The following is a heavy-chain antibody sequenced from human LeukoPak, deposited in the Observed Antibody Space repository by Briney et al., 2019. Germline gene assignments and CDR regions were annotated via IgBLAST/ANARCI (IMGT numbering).Heavy chain of an antibody. CDR1: GGSISSSSYY. V-gene: IGHV4-39*07. CDR3: ARGGPIQLWLGGYFDY. J-gene: IGHJ4*02. CDR2: MSYSGST. D-gene: IGHD5-18*01. Sequence: SETLSLTCTVSGGSISSSSYYWGWIRQPPVKGLEWIGSMSYSGSTYYNPSLKSRVTISVDTSKNQFSLKLSSVTAADTAVYYCARGGPIQLWLGGYFDYWGQGTLVTVSS.